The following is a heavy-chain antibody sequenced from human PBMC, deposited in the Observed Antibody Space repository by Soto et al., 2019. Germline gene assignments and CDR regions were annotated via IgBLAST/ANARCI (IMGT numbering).Heavy chain of an antibody. D-gene: IGHD4-17*01. Sequence: SETLSLTCSVSGGSVSDKTYYWSWIRQSPGKGLEWIAYIYYSGTTNYNPSLKSRVTISVDTSKNQFSLRLDSVTAADTALYYCARTTAVPNTLRSRYYFDYWGQGTLVTVSS. CDR2: IYYSGTT. CDR3: ARTTAVPNTLRSRYYFDY. J-gene: IGHJ4*02. V-gene: IGHV4-61*01. CDR1: GGSVSDKTYY.